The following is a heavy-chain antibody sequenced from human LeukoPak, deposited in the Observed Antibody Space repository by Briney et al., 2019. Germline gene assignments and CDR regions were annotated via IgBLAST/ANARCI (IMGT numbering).Heavy chain of an antibody. V-gene: IGHV1-69*13. CDR3: ARADILTGYYRPSYFDY. J-gene: IGHJ4*02. CDR1: GGTFSSYA. CDR2: IIPIFGTA. Sequence: EASVTVSCKASGGTFSSYAISWVRQAPGQGLEWMGGIIPIFGTANYTQKFQGRVTITADESTSTAYMELSSLRSEDTAVYYCARADILTGYYRPSYFDYWGQGTLVTVSS. D-gene: IGHD3-9*01.